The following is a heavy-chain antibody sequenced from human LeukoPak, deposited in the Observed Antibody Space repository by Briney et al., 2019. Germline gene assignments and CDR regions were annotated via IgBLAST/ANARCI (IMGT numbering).Heavy chain of an antibody. Sequence: SETLSLTCTVSGGSISSGSYYWSWIRQPAGKGLEWIGRIYTSGSTNYNPSLKSRVTISVYTSKNQFSLKLSSVTAADTAVYYCARDRGYSYGYYFDYWGQGTLVTVSS. CDR3: ARDRGYSYGYYFDY. J-gene: IGHJ4*02. CDR1: GGSISSGSYY. CDR2: IYTSGST. D-gene: IGHD5-18*01. V-gene: IGHV4-61*02.